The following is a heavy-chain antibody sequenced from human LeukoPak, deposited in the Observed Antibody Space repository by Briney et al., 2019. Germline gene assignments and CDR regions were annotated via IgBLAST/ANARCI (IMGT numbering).Heavy chain of an antibody. CDR3: ARHLRLERRSAAFDI. D-gene: IGHD1-1*01. V-gene: IGHV4-39*01. CDR2: IYYSGST. J-gene: IGHJ3*02. Sequence: PSETLSLTCTVSGGSISSSSYYWGWIRQPPGKGLEWIGSIYYSGSTYYNPSLKSRVTISVDTSKNQFSLKLSSVTAADTAVYYCARHLRLERRSAAFDIWGQGTMVTVSS. CDR1: GGSISSSSYY.